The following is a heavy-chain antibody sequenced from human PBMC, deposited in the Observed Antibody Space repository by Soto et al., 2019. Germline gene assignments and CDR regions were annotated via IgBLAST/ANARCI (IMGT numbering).Heavy chain of an antibody. CDR2: IYYNGFT. CDR3: ARKGDFWSGPGEFDP. V-gene: IGHV4-39*01. J-gene: IGHJ5*02. D-gene: IGHD3-3*01. Sequence: QLQLQESGPGLVRPSETLSLTCTVSGGSISSNTYYWGWIRQPPGKGLEWIGSIYYNGFTYYNPSLKSRVTMCVDTSKNQFSLRLSSMTASDTALYYCARKGDFWSGPGEFDPWGQGTLVTVS. CDR1: GGSISSNTYY.